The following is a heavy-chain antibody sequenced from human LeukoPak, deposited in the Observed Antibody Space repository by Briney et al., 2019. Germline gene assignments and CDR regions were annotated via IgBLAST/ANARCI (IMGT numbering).Heavy chain of an antibody. CDR1: GFTFSDHY. CDR2: TRNKANSYTT. Sequence: PGGSLRLSCAASGFTFSDHYMDWVRQAPGKGLEWVGRTRNKANSYTTEYAASVKGRFTISRDDSKNSLYLQMNSLKTEDTAVYYCAREGSSGWWRHYYYYGMDVWGRGTTVTVSS. D-gene: IGHD6-19*01. J-gene: IGHJ6*02. CDR3: AREGSSGWWRHYYYYGMDV. V-gene: IGHV3-72*01.